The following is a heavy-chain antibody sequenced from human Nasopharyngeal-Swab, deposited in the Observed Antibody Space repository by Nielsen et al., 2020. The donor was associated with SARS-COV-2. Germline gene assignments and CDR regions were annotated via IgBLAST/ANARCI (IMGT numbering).Heavy chain of an antibody. D-gene: IGHD2-15*01. CDR2: IKQDGSEK. Sequence: WGSLRLSCAASGFTFSSYWMSWVRQAPGKGLEWVANIKQDGSEKYYVDSVKGRFTISRDNAKNSLYLQMNSLRAEDTAVYYCARPLRYCSGGSCYSGWDYYYYYYMDVWGKGTTVTVSS. CDR3: ARPLRYCSGGSCYSGWDYYYYYYMDV. J-gene: IGHJ6*03. CDR1: GFTFSSYW. V-gene: IGHV3-7*04.